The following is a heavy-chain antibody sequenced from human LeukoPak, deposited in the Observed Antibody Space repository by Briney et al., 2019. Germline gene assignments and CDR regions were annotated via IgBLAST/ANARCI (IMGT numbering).Heavy chain of an antibody. CDR1: GDNFNSYP. V-gene: IGHV1-69*02. J-gene: IGHJ5*02. Sequence: GASVKVSCKSSGDNFNSYPVNWVRQAPGQGLQWGGRIIPLLDISNYAQRFQGRVTIKPDNSTTPVSIELTHLTPADTAIYYCVRSPGTGTTSGWFDTWGQGTLVTVS. D-gene: IGHD1-7*01. CDR3: VRSPGTGTTSGWFDT. CDR2: IIPLLDIS.